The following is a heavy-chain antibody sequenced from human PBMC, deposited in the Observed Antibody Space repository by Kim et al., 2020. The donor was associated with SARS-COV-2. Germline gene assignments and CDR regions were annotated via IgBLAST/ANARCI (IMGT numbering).Heavy chain of an antibody. V-gene: IGHV3-7*01. CDR3: SRGTITYSGVDY. J-gene: IGHJ4*02. CDR1: GFTFSIYW. D-gene: IGHD1-20*01. CDR2: INKDGSEK. Sequence: GGSLRLSCAASGFTFSIYWMTWFRQLPGKGLEWVANINKDGSEKNYLASVKGRVTISRDNAKNLLYLQMGSLRAEDTAVYYFSRGTITYSGVDYWGQGTLVTVSS.